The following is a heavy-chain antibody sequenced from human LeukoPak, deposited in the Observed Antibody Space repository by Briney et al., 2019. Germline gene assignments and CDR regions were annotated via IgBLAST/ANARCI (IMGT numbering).Heavy chain of an antibody. CDR3: ASLLVGAYYFDR. CDR2: ISSGSGII. J-gene: IGHJ4*02. V-gene: IGHV3-48*01. CDR1: GFTFSSYS. Sequence: GGSLRLSCAASGFTFSSYSMNWVRLAPGKGLEWISYISSGSGIILYADSVKGRFTISRDNAQNSVYLQMDSLRAEDTATYFCASLLVGAYYFDRWGQGALVTVSS. D-gene: IGHD1-26*01.